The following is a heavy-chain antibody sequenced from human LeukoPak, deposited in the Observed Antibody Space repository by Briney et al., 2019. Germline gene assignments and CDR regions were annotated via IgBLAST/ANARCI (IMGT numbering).Heavy chain of an antibody. CDR3: ARGTGRACSSTSCWRGYYYYYGMDV. Sequence: GASVKVSCKASGYTFTSYDISWVRQATGQGLEWMGWMNPNSGNTGYAQKFQGRVTMTRNTSISTAYMELSSLRSEDTAVYYCARGTGRACSSTSCWRGYYYYYGMDVWGQGTTVTVSS. V-gene: IGHV1-8*01. CDR2: MNPNSGNT. CDR1: GYTFTSYD. J-gene: IGHJ6*02. D-gene: IGHD2-2*01.